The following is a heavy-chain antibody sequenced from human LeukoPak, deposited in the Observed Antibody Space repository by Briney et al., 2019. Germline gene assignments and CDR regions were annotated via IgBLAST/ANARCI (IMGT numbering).Heavy chain of an antibody. CDR1: GDSVSSNSVT. CDR2: TYYYRSEWHN. V-gene: IGHV6-1*01. CDR3: ARDQSWTTGFDV. D-gene: IGHD2-8*02. Sequence: SQTLSLTCAISGDSVSSNSVTWSWIRQSPSRGLEWLGRTYYYRSEWHNDYAISVKSRTIINPDTSKNQFSLHLKSMTPEDTAVYYCARDQSWTTGFDVWGQGTIVTVSS. J-gene: IGHJ3*01.